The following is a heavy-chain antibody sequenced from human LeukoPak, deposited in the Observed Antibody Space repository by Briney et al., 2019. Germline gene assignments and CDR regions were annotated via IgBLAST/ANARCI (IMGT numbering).Heavy chain of an antibody. CDR3: ARHQYKWGVQQLVPTYGMDV. D-gene: IGHD6-13*01. Sequence: SVKVSCKASGGTFSSYAISWVRQAPGQGLEWMGGIIPIFGTANYAQKFQGRVTITTDESTSTAYMELSSLRSEDTAVYYCARHQYKWGVQQLVPTYGMDVWGQGTTVTVSS. CDR2: IIPIFGTA. V-gene: IGHV1-69*05. J-gene: IGHJ6*02. CDR1: GGTFSSYA.